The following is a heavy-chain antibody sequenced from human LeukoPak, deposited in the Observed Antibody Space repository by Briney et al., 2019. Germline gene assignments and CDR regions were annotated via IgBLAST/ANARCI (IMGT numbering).Heavy chain of an antibody. J-gene: IGHJ5*02. V-gene: IGHV1-2*02. CDR1: GYIFSDYY. Sequence: GASVKVSCKASGYIFSDYYMHWVRQAPGQGLEWLGWINPKGGAADYAQQFRGRVTMTRDTSINTDYMEMKRVTSDDTAVYYCARWGSYDFWSGYYGWFDPWGQGTLVTVSS. D-gene: IGHD3-3*01. CDR3: ARWGSYDFWSGYYGWFDP. CDR2: INPKGGAA.